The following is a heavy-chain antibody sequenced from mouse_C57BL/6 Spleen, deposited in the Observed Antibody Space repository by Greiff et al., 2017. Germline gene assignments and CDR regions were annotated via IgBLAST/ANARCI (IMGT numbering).Heavy chain of an antibody. V-gene: IGHV1-22*01. CDR1: GYTFTDYN. CDR3: ARTMGYDYDDGFAY. D-gene: IGHD2-4*01. CDR2: INPNNGGT. Sequence: VQLKQSGPELVKPGASVKMSCKASGYTFTDYNMHWVKQSHGKSLEWIGYINPNNGGTSYNQKFKGKATLTVNKSSSTAYMELRSLTSEDSAVYYCARTMGYDYDDGFAYWGQGTLVTVSA. J-gene: IGHJ3*01.